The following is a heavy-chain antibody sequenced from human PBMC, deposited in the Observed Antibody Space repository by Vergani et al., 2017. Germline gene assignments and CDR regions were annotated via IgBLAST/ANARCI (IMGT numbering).Heavy chain of an antibody. J-gene: IGHJ4*02. CDR1: GGSISSGSYY. V-gene: IGHV4-61*10. D-gene: IGHD6-13*01. CDR2: IYYSGST. Sequence: QVQLQESGPGLVKPSQTLSLTCTVSGGSISSGSYYWSWIRQPAGKGLEWIGYIYYSGSTNYNPSLKSRVTISVDTSKNQFSLKLSSVTAADTAVYYCARAIAAAGGYYFDYWGQGTLVTVSS. CDR3: ARAIAAAGGYYFDY.